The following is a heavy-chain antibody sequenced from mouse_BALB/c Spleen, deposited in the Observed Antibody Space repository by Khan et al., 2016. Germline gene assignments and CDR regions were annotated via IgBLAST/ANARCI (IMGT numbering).Heavy chain of an antibody. CDR1: GFPLTSYD. J-gene: IGHJ1*01. CDR2: IWTGGGT. D-gene: IGHD4-1*01. Sequence: VQLQESGPGLVAPSQSLSITCTVSGFPLTSYDISWIRQPPGKGLEWLGVIWTGGGTNYNSAFMSRLSISKDNSKSQVFLKMNSLQTDDTAIYYCVRSGTRWYFDVWGAGTTVTVSS. V-gene: IGHV2-9-2*01. CDR3: VRSGTRWYFDV.